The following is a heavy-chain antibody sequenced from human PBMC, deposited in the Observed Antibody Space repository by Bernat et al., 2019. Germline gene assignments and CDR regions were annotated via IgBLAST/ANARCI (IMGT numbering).Heavy chain of an antibody. CDR2: LYSSGNT. V-gene: IGHV3-53*05. D-gene: IGHD1-7*01. CDR3: AFDIGTTGPGWFDP. Sequence: EVRLVETGGDLIQPGGSLRISCAVSGVSVSNNYMSWARQAPGKGLEWVSVLYSSGNTHYADSVMGRFTISRDDSKNTLYLQMNSLRVEDTAVYFCAFDIGTTGPGWFDPWGQGTLVTVSS. J-gene: IGHJ5*02. CDR1: GVSVSNNY.